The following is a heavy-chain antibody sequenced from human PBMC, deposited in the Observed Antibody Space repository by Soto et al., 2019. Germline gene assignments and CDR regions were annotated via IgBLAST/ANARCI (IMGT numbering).Heavy chain of an antibody. Sequence: PGGSLRLSCAASGFTFSSYAMHWVRQAPGKGLEWVAVISYDGSNKYYADSVKGRFTISRDNSKNTLYLQMNSLRAEDTAVYYCARGGRHYGDYYGMEVWGQGTTVTVSS. CDR3: ARGGRHYGDYYGMEV. D-gene: IGHD4-17*01. V-gene: IGHV3-30-3*01. CDR1: GFTFSSYA. CDR2: ISYDGSNK. J-gene: IGHJ6*02.